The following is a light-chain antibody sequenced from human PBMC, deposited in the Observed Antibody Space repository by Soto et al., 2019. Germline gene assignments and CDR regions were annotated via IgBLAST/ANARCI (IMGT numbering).Light chain of an antibody. J-gene: IGLJ1*01. CDR3: TSFTSTSSLYV. V-gene: IGLV2-14*01. Sequence: QSALTQPASVSGSLGQSITISCTGTGSDIAGYNYISWYQQLPGKAPKLMIYEVTIRPSGISNRFSGSKSGNTASLTISGLQAEDEADYYCTSFTSTSSLYVFGTGTKLTVL. CDR2: EVT. CDR1: GSDIAGYNY.